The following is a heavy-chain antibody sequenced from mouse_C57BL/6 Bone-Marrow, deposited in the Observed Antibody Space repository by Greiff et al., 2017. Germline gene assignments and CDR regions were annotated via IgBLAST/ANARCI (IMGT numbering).Heavy chain of an antibody. D-gene: IGHD1-1*01. CDR2: IDPSDSYT. V-gene: IGHV1-50*01. CDR1: GYTFTSYW. J-gene: IGHJ3*01. CDR3: ARTGDGSSWFAY. Sequence: VQLQQPGAELVKPGASVKLSCKASGYTFTSYWMQWVKQRPGQGLEWIGEIDPSDSYTNYNQKFKGKATLTVDTSSSTAYMQLSSLTSEDSAVYYCARTGDGSSWFAYGGQGTLVTVSA.